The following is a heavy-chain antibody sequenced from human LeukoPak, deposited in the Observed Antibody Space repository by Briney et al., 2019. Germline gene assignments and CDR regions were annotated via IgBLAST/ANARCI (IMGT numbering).Heavy chain of an antibody. CDR2: ITGSGGNT. CDR3: AKWGDYDVLTGYYVSDY. J-gene: IGHJ4*02. D-gene: IGHD3-9*01. CDR1: GFTFGDYA. Sequence: GRSLRLSCTASGFTFGDYAMSWVRQAPGKGLEWVSAITGSGGNTYYADSVKGRFTISRDNSKNTVFLQMNSLRAEDTAVYYCAKWGDYDVLTGYYVSDYWGQGTLVTVSS. V-gene: IGHV3-23*01.